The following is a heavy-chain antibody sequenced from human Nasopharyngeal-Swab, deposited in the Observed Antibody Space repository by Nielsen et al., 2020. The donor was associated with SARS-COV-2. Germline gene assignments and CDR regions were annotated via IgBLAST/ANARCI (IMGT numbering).Heavy chain of an antibody. V-gene: IGHV4-4*02. CDR2: IYHSGST. J-gene: IGHJ4*02. D-gene: IGHD6-6*01. CDR3: ASQIAARFDY. Sequence: WIRQPPGKGLEWIGEIYHSGSTNYNPSLKSRVTISVGKSKNQFSLKLSSVTAADTAVYYCASQIAARFDYWGQGTLVTVSS.